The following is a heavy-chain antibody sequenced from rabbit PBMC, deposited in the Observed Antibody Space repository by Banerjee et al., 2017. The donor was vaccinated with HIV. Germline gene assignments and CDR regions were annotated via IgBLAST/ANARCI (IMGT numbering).Heavy chain of an antibody. V-gene: IGHV1S40*01. CDR2: INAGSGNT. D-gene: IGHD1-1*01. CDR3: TRAYRL. J-gene: IGHJ4*01. CDR1: GFSLSNNYV. Sequence: QSLEESGGDLVKPGASLTLTCTASGFSLSNNYVMCWVRQAPGKGLEWIGCINAGSGNTDYASWAKGRFTISKTSSTTVTLEMTSLPGADTATYFCTRAYRLWGPGTLVTVS.